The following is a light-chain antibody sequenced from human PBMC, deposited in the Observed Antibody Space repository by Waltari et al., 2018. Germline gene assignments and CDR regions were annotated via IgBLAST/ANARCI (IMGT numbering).Light chain of an antibody. CDR3: QQFNTGYS. V-gene: IGKV3-15*01. CDR2: DAS. J-gene: IGKJ2*01. CDR1: RAIANN. Sequence: ELVMTQSPATLSVSPGEAATLSCRASRAIANNLAWDQQKPGQALRLLIYDASTRATGIPARFSGSWSGTEFTLTITSLQSEDSAVYFCQQFNTGYSFGQGTKLEIK.